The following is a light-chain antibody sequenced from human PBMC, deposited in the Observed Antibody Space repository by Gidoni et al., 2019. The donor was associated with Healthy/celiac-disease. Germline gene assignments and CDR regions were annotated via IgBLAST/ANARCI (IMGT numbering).Light chain of an antibody. J-gene: IGKJ4*01. Sequence: DIQMTQSPSSLSASVGDRVTITCRASQSISSFLNWYQQKPGKAHKLLIYAATSLQSGVPSRFSGSGSRTDITLTISRLQPEDFATYYYQQGYSTPLTFGGGTKVEIK. CDR3: QQGYSTPLT. CDR2: AAT. CDR1: QSISSF. V-gene: IGKV1-39*01.